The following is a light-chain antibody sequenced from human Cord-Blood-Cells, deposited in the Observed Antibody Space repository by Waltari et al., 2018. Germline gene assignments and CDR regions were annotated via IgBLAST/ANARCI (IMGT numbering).Light chain of an antibody. V-gene: IGLV2-14*03. Sequence: QSALTQPASVSGSPGQSITISCTGTSSDVGGYNYVSWYHQHHGKAPKLMIYYVSNRPSGVSNRFAGSKSGNTASLTISGLQAEDEADYYCSSYTSSSTYVFGTGTKVTVL. CDR1: SSDVGGYNY. J-gene: IGLJ1*01. CDR2: YVS. CDR3: SSYTSSSTYV.